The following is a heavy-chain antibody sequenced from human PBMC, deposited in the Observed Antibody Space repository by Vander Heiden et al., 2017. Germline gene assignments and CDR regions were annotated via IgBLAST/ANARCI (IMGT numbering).Heavy chain of an antibody. CDR1: GYNFPSYW. CDR3: ARTFGAFDY. J-gene: IGHJ4*02. V-gene: IGHV5-51*01. CDR2: VFPGDSDT. Sequence: VQLVQSGAEVKKPAEPLKISCKGFGYNFPSYWIAWVRQVPGKGLEWMGMVFPGDSDTRYNPSFRGHVTISVDKSTSTAYLQWSRLKASDTAIYYCARTFGAFDYWGQGTLVTVSS. D-gene: IGHD2-15*01.